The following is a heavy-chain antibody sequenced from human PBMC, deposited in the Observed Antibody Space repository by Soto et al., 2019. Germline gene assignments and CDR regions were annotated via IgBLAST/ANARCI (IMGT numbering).Heavy chain of an antibody. V-gene: IGHV4-31*03. CDR2: IYYSGST. CDR1: GGSISSGGYY. Sequence: SETLSLTCTVSGGSISSGGYYWSWIRQHPGEGLEWIGYIYYSGSTYYNPSLKSRVTISVDTSKNQFSLKLSSVTAADMAVYYCARENVDSSGALDYWGQGTLVTVSS. J-gene: IGHJ4*02. CDR3: ARENVDSSGALDY. D-gene: IGHD3-22*01.